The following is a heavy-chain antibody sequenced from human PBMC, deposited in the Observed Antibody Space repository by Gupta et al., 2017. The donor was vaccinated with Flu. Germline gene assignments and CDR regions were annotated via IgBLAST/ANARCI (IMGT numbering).Heavy chain of an antibody. V-gene: IGHV4-34*01. D-gene: IGHD6-13*01. Sequence: IRQPPGKGLEWIGEINPSGGSNYNPSLRSRVTMSVDTSNNHLSLNLSSMTAADTAVYYCARGLGAAAPLFDRWGQGTLVTVST. J-gene: IGHJ4*02. CDR3: ARGLGAAAPLFDR. CDR2: INPSGGS.